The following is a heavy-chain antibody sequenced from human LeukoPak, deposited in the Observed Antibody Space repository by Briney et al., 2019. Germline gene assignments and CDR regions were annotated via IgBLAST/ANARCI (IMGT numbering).Heavy chain of an antibody. V-gene: IGHV4-39*01. D-gene: IGHD6-13*01. CDR2: IYYSGST. J-gene: IGHJ5*02. CDR3: ARDRYSSSGDNWFDP. Sequence: SETLSLTCTVSGGSISSSSYYWGWIRQPPGKGLGWIGSIYYSGSTYYNPSLKSRVTISVDTSKNQFSLKLSSVTAADTAVYYCARDRYSSSGDNWFDPWGQGTLVTVSS. CDR1: GGSISSSSYY.